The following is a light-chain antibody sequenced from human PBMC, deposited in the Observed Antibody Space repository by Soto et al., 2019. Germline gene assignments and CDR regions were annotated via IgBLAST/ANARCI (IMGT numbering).Light chain of an antibody. CDR2: DVS. Sequence: QSALTQPASVSGSPGKSITISCTGTSSDVGGYNYVSWYQQHPGKAPKLMIYDVSNRPSGLSNRFSGSKSGNTASLTISGLQAEDEADYYCSSYTSSSSPVVFGGGTKLTVL. V-gene: IGLV2-14*01. J-gene: IGLJ2*01. CDR1: SSDVGGYNY. CDR3: SSYTSSSSPVV.